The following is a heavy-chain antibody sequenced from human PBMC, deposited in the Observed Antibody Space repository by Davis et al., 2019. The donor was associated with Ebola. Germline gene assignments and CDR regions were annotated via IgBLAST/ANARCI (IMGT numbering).Heavy chain of an antibody. Sequence: PGGSLRLSCAASGFTFSSYAMHWVRQAPGKGLEYVSAISSNGGSTYYADSVKGRFTISRDNSKNTVYLQMNSLRAEDTAVYYCARGYGSGRIDYWGQGTLVTVSS. V-gene: IGHV3-64*04. CDR2: ISSNGGST. CDR3: ARGYGSGRIDY. D-gene: IGHD3-10*01. CDR1: GFTFSSYA. J-gene: IGHJ4*02.